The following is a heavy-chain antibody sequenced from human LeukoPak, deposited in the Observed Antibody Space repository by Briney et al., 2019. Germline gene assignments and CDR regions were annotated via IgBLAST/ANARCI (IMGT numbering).Heavy chain of an antibody. V-gene: IGHV3-20*04. J-gene: IGHJ4*02. Sequence: GGSLRLSCAASGFTFDDYGMSWVRQAPGKGLEWVSGINWNGGSTTYADSVKGRFTISRDNAKDSLYLQMNSLRADDTALYYCAREGSGWYQLDYWGQGTLVTVSS. CDR2: INWNGGST. D-gene: IGHD6-19*01. CDR3: AREGSGWYQLDY. CDR1: GFTFDDYG.